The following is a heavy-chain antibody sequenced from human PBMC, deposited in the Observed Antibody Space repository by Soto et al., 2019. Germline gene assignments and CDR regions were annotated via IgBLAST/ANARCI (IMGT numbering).Heavy chain of an antibody. CDR2: INPDGSAK. D-gene: IGHD3-3*01. CDR1: GLSFSTFW. J-gene: IGHJ4*02. V-gene: IGHV3-7*01. CDR3: ATGAI. Sequence: GGSLRLSCVASGLSFSTFWTSWLRQAPGKGLEWVAKINPDGSAKDFVDSVKGRFTTSRDNAKNSLYLQMDIVRPEDTAIYYCATGAIWGRGTLVTVSS.